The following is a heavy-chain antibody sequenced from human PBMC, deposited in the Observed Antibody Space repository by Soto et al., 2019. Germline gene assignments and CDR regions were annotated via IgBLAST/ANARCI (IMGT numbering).Heavy chain of an antibody. CDR2: IYYTGST. J-gene: IGHJ5*02. CDR3: AGDNWFDP. Sequence: SETLSLTCTVSGGSISSYYWGWIRQPPGKGLEWIGYIYYTGSTNYNPSLKTRVTISVDTSKNQFSLNLSSVTAADTAVYYCAGDNWFDPWGQGTLVTVSS. CDR1: GGSISSYY. V-gene: IGHV4-59*01.